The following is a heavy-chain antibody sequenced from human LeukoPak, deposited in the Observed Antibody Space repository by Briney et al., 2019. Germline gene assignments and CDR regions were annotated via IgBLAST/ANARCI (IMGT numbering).Heavy chain of an antibody. CDR1: GGSISSYY. J-gene: IGHJ5*02. V-gene: IGHV4-59*01. D-gene: IGHD4-17*01. Sequence: SETLSLTCTVSGGSISSYYWSWIRQPPGKGLEWIGYIYYSGSTNYNPSLKSRVTISVDTSKNQFSLKLSSVTAADTAVYYCARIFDYGDYYWFDPWGQGTLVTVSS. CDR2: IYYSGST. CDR3: ARIFDYGDYYWFDP.